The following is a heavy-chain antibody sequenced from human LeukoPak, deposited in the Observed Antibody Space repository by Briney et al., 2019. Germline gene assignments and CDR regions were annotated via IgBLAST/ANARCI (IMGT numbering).Heavy chain of an antibody. CDR3: ATDREGDPSAYYLV. J-gene: IGHJ4*02. CDR2: IKQDGSEK. Sequence: GGSLRLSCAASGFTFSNYRMNWVRQAPGKGLEWVANIKQDGSEKYYVDSVKGRFTISRDNAKNSLFLQMNSLRAEDSAVYYCATDREGDPSAYYLVGGQGTLITVSS. V-gene: IGHV3-7*03. CDR1: GFTFSNYR. D-gene: IGHD3-22*01.